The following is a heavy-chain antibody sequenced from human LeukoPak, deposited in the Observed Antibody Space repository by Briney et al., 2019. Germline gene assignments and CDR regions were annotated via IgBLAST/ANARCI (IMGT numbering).Heavy chain of an antibody. CDR3: ARDKYQLGYNYYGMDV. J-gene: IGHJ6*02. V-gene: IGHV4-4*07. D-gene: IGHD2-2*01. CDR1: GGSISSYY. Sequence: SETLSLTCTVSGGSISSYYWSWIRQPAGKGLEWIGRIYTSGSTNYNPSLKSRVTMSVDTSRNQFSLKLSSVTAADTAVYYCARDKYQLGYNYYGMDVWGQGTTVTVSS. CDR2: IYTSGST.